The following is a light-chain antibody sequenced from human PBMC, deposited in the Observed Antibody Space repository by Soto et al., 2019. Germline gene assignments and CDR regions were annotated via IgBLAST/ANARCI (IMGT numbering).Light chain of an antibody. CDR3: KTYHNWTIT. V-gene: IGKV3-15*01. CDR2: DAS. Sequence: EIVGTQSPATLSVSPGESATLSCRASQSVSSNLAWHQQKTGQATRILMYDASTRATGISARFSGSGSGTEFTLKIRRLQYEDFAVYYCKTYHNWTITVGQGTRLEI. CDR1: QSVSSN. J-gene: IGKJ5*01.